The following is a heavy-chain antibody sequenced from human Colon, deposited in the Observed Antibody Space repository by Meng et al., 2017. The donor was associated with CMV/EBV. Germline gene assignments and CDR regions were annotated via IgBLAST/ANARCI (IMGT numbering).Heavy chain of an antibody. CDR1: GDNVSSNSVG. Sequence: SETLSLTCVISGDNVSSNSVGWNWIRQSPSRGLEWLGRTYYRSRWLHDYALSVKSRIIINADTSTNQFSLHLSSVTPEDTAVYYCARRHTSGWYYFDSWGQGTLVTVSS. CDR3: ARRHTSGWYYFDS. D-gene: IGHD6-19*01. J-gene: IGHJ4*02. V-gene: IGHV6-1*01. CDR2: TYYRSRWLH.